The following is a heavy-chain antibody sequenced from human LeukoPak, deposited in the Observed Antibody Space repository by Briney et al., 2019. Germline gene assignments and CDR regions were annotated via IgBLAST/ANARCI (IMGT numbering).Heavy chain of an antibody. CDR2: IYYSGST. J-gene: IGHJ5*02. CDR1: GGSISSYY. CDR3: ARGTAGQYDSSGYYWNWFDP. D-gene: IGHD3-22*01. Sequence: SETLSLTCTVSGGSISSYYWSWIRQPPGKGLEWIGYIYYSGSTNYNPSLESRVTISVDTSKNQFSLKLSSVTAADTAVYYCARGTAGQYDSSGYYWNWFDPWGQGTLVTVSS. V-gene: IGHV4-59*01.